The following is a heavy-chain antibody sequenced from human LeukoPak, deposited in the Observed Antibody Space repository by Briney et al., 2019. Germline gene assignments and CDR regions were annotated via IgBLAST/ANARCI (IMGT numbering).Heavy chain of an antibody. Sequence: ASVKVSFKASGYTFTIYDINWVRQATGQGLEWMGWMNPNSGNTANAHKFQDRVTITRHTSISTASMELSSTTSEDTAVYYCARATQAAAGTYYFDYWGQGTLVTVSS. CDR2: MNPNSGNT. CDR3: ARATQAAAGTYYFDY. D-gene: IGHD6-13*01. CDR1: GYTFTIYD. J-gene: IGHJ4*02. V-gene: IGHV1-8*01.